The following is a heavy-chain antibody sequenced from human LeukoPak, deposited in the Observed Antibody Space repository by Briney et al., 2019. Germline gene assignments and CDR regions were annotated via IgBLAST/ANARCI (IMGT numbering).Heavy chain of an antibody. J-gene: IGHJ3*02. CDR1: GFTFSSYA. CDR2: ISSNGGST. D-gene: IGHD2-8*01. Sequence: QPGGSLRLSCAASGFTFSSYAMHWVRQAPGKGLEYVSAISSNGGSTYYANSVKGRFTISRDNSKNTLYLQMGSLRAEDMAVYYCARAPRVSMHYAFDIWGQGTMVTVSS. V-gene: IGHV3-64*01. CDR3: ARAPRVSMHYAFDI.